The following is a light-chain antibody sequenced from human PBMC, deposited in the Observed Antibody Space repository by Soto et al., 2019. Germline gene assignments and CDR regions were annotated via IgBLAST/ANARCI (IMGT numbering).Light chain of an antibody. CDR3: VSWDSSLSAYV. CDR2: DDN. Sequence: QSVLTQPPSVSAAPGQKDTIPCSGSSSNIGGNSVSWYQQLPETAPKLLIYDDNKRPSGVPDRFSGSKSGTSATLGITGFQTGDEADYYCVSWDSSLSAYVYGTGTKVTVL. J-gene: IGLJ1*01. CDR1: SSNIGGNS. V-gene: IGLV1-51*01.